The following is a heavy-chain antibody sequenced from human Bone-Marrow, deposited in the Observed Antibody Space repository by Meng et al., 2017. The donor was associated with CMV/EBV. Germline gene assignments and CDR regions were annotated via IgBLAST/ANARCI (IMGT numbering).Heavy chain of an antibody. Sequence: LTCAVSGVSISSGKWWSWVRQPPGKNLEWIGEIYHSGSNNYNPSLKSRVTISVDKSENQLSLKLSSVTAADTAVYYCARGGHYSLSTWGQGTLVTVSS. V-gene: IGHV4-4*02. CDR3: ARGGHYSLST. CDR2: IYHSGSN. D-gene: IGHD6-13*01. CDR1: GVSISSGKW. J-gene: IGHJ4*02.